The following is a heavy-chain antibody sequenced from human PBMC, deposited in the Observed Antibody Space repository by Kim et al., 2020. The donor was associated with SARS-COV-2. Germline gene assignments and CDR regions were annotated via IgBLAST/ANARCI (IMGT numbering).Heavy chain of an antibody. CDR1: GFTFSSYA. D-gene: IGHD3-3*01. CDR3: AKDRRSYYDFWTGYDRPRDGMDV. CDR2: ISGSGGNT. J-gene: IGHJ6*02. V-gene: IGHV3-23*01. Sequence: GGSLRLSCAASGFTFSSYAMNWVRQAPGKGLEWVAAISGSGGNTYYADSVKGRFTISRDNSKNTLYLQMNSLRAEDTAVYYCAKDRRSYYDFWTGYDRPRDGMDVWGQGTTVTVSS.